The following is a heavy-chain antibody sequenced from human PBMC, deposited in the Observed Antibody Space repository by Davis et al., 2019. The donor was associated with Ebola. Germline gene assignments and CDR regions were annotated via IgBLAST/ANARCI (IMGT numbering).Heavy chain of an antibody. CDR2: INPSGGST. CDR1: GYTFTSYY. D-gene: IGHD1-7*01. CDR3: ARVQGRKGWNYVSHYGMDV. V-gene: IGHV1-46*01. J-gene: IGHJ6*02. Sequence: AASVKVSCKASGYTFTSYYMHWVRQAPGQGLEWMGIINPSGGSTSYAQKFQGRVTMTRDTSTSTVYMELSSLRSEDTAVYYCARVQGRKGWNYVSHYGMDVWGQGTTVTVSS.